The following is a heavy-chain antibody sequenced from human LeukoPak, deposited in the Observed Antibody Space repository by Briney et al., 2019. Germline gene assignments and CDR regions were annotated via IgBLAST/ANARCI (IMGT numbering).Heavy chain of an antibody. V-gene: IGHV4-34*01. CDR2: INHSGST. J-gene: IGHJ4*02. Sequence: MASETLSLTCAVYGGSFSGYYWSWIRQPPGKGLEWIGEINHSGSTNYNPSLKSRVTISVDTSKNQFSLKRSSVTAADTAVYYCARGCDDSSGYYQYYFDYWGQGTLVTVSS. D-gene: IGHD3-22*01. CDR3: ARGCDDSSGYYQYYFDY. CDR1: GGSFSGYY.